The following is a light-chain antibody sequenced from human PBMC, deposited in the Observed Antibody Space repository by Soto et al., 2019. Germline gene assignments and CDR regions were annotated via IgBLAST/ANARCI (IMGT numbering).Light chain of an antibody. V-gene: IGLV1-40*01. J-gene: IGLJ2*01. Sequence: QSVLTQPPSVSGAPGQRVTISCTGNSSNSGAGYDVHWYQQLPGTAPKLLIYGNSNRPSGVPDRFSGSKSGTSASLAITGLQAEDEADYYCQSYDSSLSGSGVFGGGTKLTVL. CDR2: GNS. CDR3: QSYDSSLSGSGV. CDR1: SSNSGAGYD.